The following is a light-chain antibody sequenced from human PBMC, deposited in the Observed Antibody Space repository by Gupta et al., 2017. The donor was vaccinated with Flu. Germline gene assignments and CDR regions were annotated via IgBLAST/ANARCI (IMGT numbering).Light chain of an antibody. CDR1: QSVSSY. CDR3: QQRSNWPPYT. V-gene: IGKV3-11*01. Sequence: ERATLSCRASQSVSSYLAWYQQKPGQAPRLLSYDASNRATGIPARFSGSGSGTDFTLTISSLEPEDFAVYYCQQRSNWPPYTVGQGTKLEIK. J-gene: IGKJ2*01. CDR2: DAS.